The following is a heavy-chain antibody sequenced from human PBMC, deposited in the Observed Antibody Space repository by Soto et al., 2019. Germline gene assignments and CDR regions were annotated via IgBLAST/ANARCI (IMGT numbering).Heavy chain of an antibody. J-gene: IGHJ6*02. CDR2: INPNSGGT. D-gene: IGHD3-10*01. CDR1: GYTFTGYY. CDR3: ARVRRTYYYGSGSFRYGMDV. V-gene: IGHV1-2*04. Sequence: QVQLVQSGAEVKKPGASVKVSCKASGYTFTGYYMHWVRQAPGQGLEWMGWINPNSGGTNYAQKFQGWVTMTRDTSSSTADMELSRLRSDDTAVYYCARVRRTYYYGSGSFRYGMDVWGQGTTVTVSS.